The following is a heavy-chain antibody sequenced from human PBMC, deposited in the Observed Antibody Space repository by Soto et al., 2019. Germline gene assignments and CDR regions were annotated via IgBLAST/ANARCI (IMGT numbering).Heavy chain of an antibody. D-gene: IGHD3-22*01. J-gene: IGHJ4*02. CDR3: ATVYQTDYCDSSGYYYPYFDY. Sequence: ASVKVSCKVSGYTLTELSMHWVRQAPGKGLEWMGGFDPEDGETIYAQKFQGRVTMTEDTSTDTAYMELSSLRSEDTAVYYCATVYQTDYCDSSGYYYPYFDYWGQGTLVTVSS. CDR1: GYTLTELS. CDR2: FDPEDGET. V-gene: IGHV1-24*01.